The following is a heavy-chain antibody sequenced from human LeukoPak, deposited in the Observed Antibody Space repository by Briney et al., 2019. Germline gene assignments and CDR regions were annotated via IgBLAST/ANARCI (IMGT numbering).Heavy chain of an antibody. CDR1: GFSLEDYA. V-gene: IGHV3-9*01. Sequence: GRSLRLSCVGSGFSLEDYAMHWVRQVPGEGLEWVSSISWDSGNQAYTDSVKGRFTISRDNGKNSLYLQMNSLRPEDTAFYYCVKDMGFDLLKDASHVWGQGTLVTVSS. D-gene: IGHD3-9*01. J-gene: IGHJ3*01. CDR3: VKDMGFDLLKDASHV. CDR2: ISWDSGNQ.